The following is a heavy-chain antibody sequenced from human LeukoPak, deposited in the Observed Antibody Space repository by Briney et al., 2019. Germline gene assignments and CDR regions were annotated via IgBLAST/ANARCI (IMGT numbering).Heavy chain of an antibody. CDR3: ARSGHTSSRALFGWFDP. J-gene: IGHJ5*02. V-gene: IGHV5-51*01. Sequence: GESLKISCEGSGYTFNSYWIGWVRQLPGKGLEWMGIIYPGDSDTRYSPSFKGQVTISADKSINTAYLQWNSLKASDTAMYYCARSGHTSSRALFGWFDPWGQGTLVTVSS. D-gene: IGHD3-3*01. CDR1: GYTFNSYW. CDR2: IYPGDSDT.